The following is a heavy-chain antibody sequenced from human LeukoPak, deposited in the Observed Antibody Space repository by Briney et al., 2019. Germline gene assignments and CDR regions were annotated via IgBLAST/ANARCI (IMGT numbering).Heavy chain of an antibody. D-gene: IGHD3-3*01. V-gene: IGHV3-33*01. CDR2: IWNDGSKQ. CDR3: ARDQGLWVGFWSGYYDL. J-gene: IGHJ4*02. CDR1: GFTFSTYG. Sequence: SGGSLRLSCAASGFTFSTYGMHWVRQAPGKGLEWVAVIWNDGSKQYYADSVKGRFTISGDNSKSTLYLQMNSLRAEDTAVYYCARDQGLWVGFWSGYYDLWGQGTLVTVSS.